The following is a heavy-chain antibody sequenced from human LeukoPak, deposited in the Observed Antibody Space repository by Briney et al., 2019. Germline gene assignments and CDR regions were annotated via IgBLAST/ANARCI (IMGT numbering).Heavy chain of an antibody. V-gene: IGHV3-11*06. CDR3: ARDPTMVGVSDTINWFDP. Sequence: GGSLRLSCAASGFTLSDYYMSWIRQAPGKGLEWVPYISSSSSYTNYADSVKGRFTISRDNAKNSLYLQMNSLRAEDTAVYYCARDPTMVGVSDTINWFDPWGQGTLVTVSS. J-gene: IGHJ5*02. CDR2: ISSSSSYT. D-gene: IGHD3-10*01. CDR1: GFTLSDYY.